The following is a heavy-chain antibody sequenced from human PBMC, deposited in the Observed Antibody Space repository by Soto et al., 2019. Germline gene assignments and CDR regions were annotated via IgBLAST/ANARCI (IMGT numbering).Heavy chain of an antibody. CDR3: ARTRYDFWSGNWFDP. CDR1: GGSFSGYY. J-gene: IGHJ5*02. D-gene: IGHD3-3*01. CDR2: INHSGST. Sequence: XGTLSLTFAVYGGSFSGYYWRWIRQPPGKGLEWIGEINHSGSTNYNPSLKSRVTISVDTSKNQFSLKLSSVTAADTAVYYCARTRYDFWSGNWFDPWGQGTLVTVSS. V-gene: IGHV4-34*01.